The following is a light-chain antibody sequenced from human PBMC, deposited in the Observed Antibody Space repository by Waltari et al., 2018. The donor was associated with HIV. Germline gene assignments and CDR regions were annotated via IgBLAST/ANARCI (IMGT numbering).Light chain of an antibody. CDR2: DDS. CDR1: NIGRKA. Sequence: SYVLTQPPSVSVAPGQTARITCGGNNIGRKAVHWYQQKPSQAPVLVVYDDSDRPSGIPERFSGSSSWNTATLTISRVEAGDEADFYCQVWDSSTDLRVFGGGTKLTVL. J-gene: IGLJ2*01. CDR3: QVWDSSTDLRV. V-gene: IGLV3-21*02.